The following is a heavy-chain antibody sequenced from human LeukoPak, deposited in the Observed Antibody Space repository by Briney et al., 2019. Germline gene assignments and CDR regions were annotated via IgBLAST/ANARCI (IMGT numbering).Heavy chain of an antibody. CDR1: GGSISSSSYY. V-gene: IGHV4-39*02. CDR2: IYYSGST. J-gene: IGHJ4*02. Sequence: PSETLSLTCTVSGGSISSSSYYWGWIRQPPGKGLEWIGSIYYSGSTYYNPSLKSRVTISVDTSKNQFSLKLSPVTAADTAVYYCARERDVLRFLEWSHPTRGNFDYWGQGTLVTVSS. CDR3: ARERDVLRFLEWSHPTRGNFDY. D-gene: IGHD3-3*01.